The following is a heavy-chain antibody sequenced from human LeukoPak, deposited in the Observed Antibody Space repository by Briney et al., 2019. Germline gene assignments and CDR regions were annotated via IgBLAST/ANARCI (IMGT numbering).Heavy chain of an antibody. CDR3: ARVPSRRARHYYYYMDV. Sequence: ASVKVSCKASGYTFTSYDINWVRQATGQGLEWMGWMNPNSGNTGYAQKFQGRVTMTRNTSISTAYMELSSLRSEDTAVYYCARVPSRRARHYYYYMDVWGKGTTVTVSS. CDR1: GYTFTSYD. V-gene: IGHV1-8*01. D-gene: IGHD1-1*01. CDR2: MNPNSGNT. J-gene: IGHJ6*03.